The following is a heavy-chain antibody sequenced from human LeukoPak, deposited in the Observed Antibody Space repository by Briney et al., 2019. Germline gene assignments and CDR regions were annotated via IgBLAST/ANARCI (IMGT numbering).Heavy chain of an antibody. Sequence: SQTLSLTCAISGDSVSSNSAAWNWIRQSPSRGLEWLGRTYYRSKRYNDYAVSVKSRITINPDTSTNQFSLRLSSVTPEDTAVYSCARACRGPGKSVFFEYWGQGTLVTVSS. CDR1: GDSVSSNSAA. CDR2: TYYRSKRYN. D-gene: IGHD1-14*01. CDR3: ARACRGPGKSVFFEY. J-gene: IGHJ4*02. V-gene: IGHV6-1*01.